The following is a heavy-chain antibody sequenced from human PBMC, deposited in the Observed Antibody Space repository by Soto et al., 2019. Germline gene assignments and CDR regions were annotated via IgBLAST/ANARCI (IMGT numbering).Heavy chain of an antibody. J-gene: IGHJ4*02. CDR3: ASIPTVTGQRGLYFDY. D-gene: IGHD4-4*01. V-gene: IGHV1-69*13. CDR2: IIPIFGTA. Sequence: GASVKVSCKASGGTFSSYAISWVRQAPGQGLEWMGGIIPIFGTANYAQKFQGRVTITADESTSTAYMKLSSVTAADTAVYYCASIPTVTGQRGLYFDYWGQGTLVTVSS. CDR1: GGTFSSYA.